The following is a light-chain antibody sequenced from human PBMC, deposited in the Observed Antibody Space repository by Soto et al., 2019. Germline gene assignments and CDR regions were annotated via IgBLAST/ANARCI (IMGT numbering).Light chain of an antibody. J-gene: IGLJ1*01. CDR2: EAR. V-gene: IGLV2-18*01. Sequence: QSVLTQPSSASGSPGQSVAISCTGTSSDVGGYNYVSWYQQHPGKAPKLMIYEARNRPSGVPDRFSGSKSGNTASLTISGLQAADEADYYCSLYTSENTYVFGTGTKLTVL. CDR3: SLYTSENTYV. CDR1: SSDVGGYNY.